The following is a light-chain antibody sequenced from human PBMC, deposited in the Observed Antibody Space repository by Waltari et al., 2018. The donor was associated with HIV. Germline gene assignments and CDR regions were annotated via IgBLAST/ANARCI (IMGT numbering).Light chain of an antibody. J-gene: IGKJ2*01. CDR3: QRYDSGPRGIT. Sequence: EIVMTQSPPTLSVSLGQRVTLSRRPSQTISAKVVWNQQKPSQAPSPPIYEAATIPTGIPARFRGSGSGTEIALTISSMQSEDFATYVCQRYDSGPRGITFGQGTMLEIK. CDR2: EAA. CDR1: QTISAK. V-gene: IGKV3-15*01.